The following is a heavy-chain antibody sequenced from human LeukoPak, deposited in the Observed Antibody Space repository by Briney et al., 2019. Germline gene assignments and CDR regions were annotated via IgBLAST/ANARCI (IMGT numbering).Heavy chain of an antibody. CDR3: ARDWTADVTYYGADV. CDR1: GFSFSTYW. V-gene: IGHV3-7*01. Sequence: GGSLRLSCGASGFSFSTYWMSWVRQAPGKGLEWVANMKHDGNEKYYVDSVKGRFTVSRDNAKSSLYLQMNSLRVEDTAVYYCARDWTADVTYYGADVWGQGTTVTVSS. CDR2: MKHDGNEK. J-gene: IGHJ6*02. D-gene: IGHD3/OR15-3a*01.